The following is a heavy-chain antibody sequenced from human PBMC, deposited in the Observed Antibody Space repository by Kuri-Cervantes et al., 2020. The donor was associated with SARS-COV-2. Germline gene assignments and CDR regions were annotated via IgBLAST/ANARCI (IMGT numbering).Heavy chain of an antibody. CDR3: AKGCSSTSCYKVLYY. Sequence: GGSLRLSYAASGFTFSSYGMHWVRQAPGKGLEWVAVISYDGSNKYYADSVKGRFTISRDNSKNTLYLQMNSLRTEDTAVYYCAKGCSSTSCYKVLYYWGQGTLVTVSS. D-gene: IGHD2-2*02. J-gene: IGHJ4*02. CDR2: ISYDGSNK. CDR1: GFTFSSYG. V-gene: IGHV3-30*18.